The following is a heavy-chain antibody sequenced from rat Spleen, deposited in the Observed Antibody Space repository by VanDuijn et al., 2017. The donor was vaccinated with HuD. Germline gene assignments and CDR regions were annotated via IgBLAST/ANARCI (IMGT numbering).Heavy chain of an antibody. V-gene: IGHV5-46*01. Sequence: EVQLVESGGGLVQPGRSMKLSCAASGFTLSRFPMAWVRQAPTKGLEWVVTISTSGGSNYYRNAVKGRCIISRDTAKSTLYLKMNSLRSEDTATYYGAREGYYSSYGVMDAWGQGTSLTVSS. CDR3: AREGYYSSYGVMDA. CDR1: GFTLSRFP. D-gene: IGHD1-2*01. J-gene: IGHJ4*01. CDR2: ISTSGGSN.